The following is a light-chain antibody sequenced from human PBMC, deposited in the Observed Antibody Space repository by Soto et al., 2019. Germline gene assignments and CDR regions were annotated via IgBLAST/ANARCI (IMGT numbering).Light chain of an antibody. J-gene: IGKJ1*01. CDR2: GAS. CDR1: QSINSD. V-gene: IGKV3-15*01. Sequence: EIVMTQSPATLSVSPGETTRLSCRASQSINSDVAWYQQKHGQAPRLLIYGASTRATGIPARFSGSGSGTEFTLTISSLQSEDFAVYYCQQYNNWPRTFGQGTKGDIK. CDR3: QQYNNWPRT.